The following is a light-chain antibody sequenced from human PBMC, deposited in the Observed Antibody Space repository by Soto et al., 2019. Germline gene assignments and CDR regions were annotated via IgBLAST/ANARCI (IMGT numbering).Light chain of an antibody. CDR1: QSISSW. Sequence: DIKMTQSPSTLSESVGDRVTITCRASQSISSWLAWYQQKPGKAPKLLIYKASSLESGVPSRFSGSGSGTEFTLTISSLQPDDFATYYCQQYNSYSPYTFGQGTKLEIK. V-gene: IGKV1-5*03. CDR2: KAS. J-gene: IGKJ2*01. CDR3: QQYNSYSPYT.